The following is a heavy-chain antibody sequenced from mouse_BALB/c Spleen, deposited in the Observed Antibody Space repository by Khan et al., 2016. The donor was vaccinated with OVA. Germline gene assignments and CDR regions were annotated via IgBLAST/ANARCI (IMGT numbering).Heavy chain of an antibody. D-gene: IGHD1-1*01. Sequence: VQLQQSGPGLVKPSQSLSLTCTVTGYSITSDYAWDWIRQFPGNKLEWMGYISYGGSTSYNPSLKSRISINRDTSKNQFFLQLNSVTTEDTATYYCARKKYYGYAMDYWGQGTSVTVSS. CDR2: ISYGGST. V-gene: IGHV3-2*02. CDR3: ARKKYYGYAMDY. J-gene: IGHJ4*01. CDR1: GYSITSDYA.